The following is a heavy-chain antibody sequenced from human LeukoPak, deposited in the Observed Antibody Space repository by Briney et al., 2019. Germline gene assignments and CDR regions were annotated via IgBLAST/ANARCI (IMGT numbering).Heavy chain of an antibody. CDR3: ARGELTTVTSYYYYGMDV. CDR1: GFTFSRYS. V-gene: IGHV3-21*01. D-gene: IGHD4-17*01. J-gene: IGHJ6*02. Sequence: GGSLRLAWAASGFTFSRYSMNWVRQAPGKGLEWVSSISSSSSYIYYADSVKGRFTISRDNAKNSLYLQMHSLRAEDTAVYYCARGELTTVTSYYYYGMDVWGQGTTVTVSS. CDR2: ISSSSSYI.